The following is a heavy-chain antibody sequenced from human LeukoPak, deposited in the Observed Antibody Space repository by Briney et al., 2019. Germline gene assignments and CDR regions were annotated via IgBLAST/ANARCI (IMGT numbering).Heavy chain of an antibody. V-gene: IGHV5-51*01. J-gene: IGHJ6*02. Sequence: GESLKISCKGSGYSFTSYWIGWVRQMPGKGLEWMGIIYPGDSDTRYSPSFQGQVTISADKSISTAYLQWSSLKASDTAMYYCARHVWLLRDYYHYYGMDVWGQGTTVTVSS. CDR2: IYPGDSDT. D-gene: IGHD3-22*01. CDR1: GYSFTSYW. CDR3: ARHVWLLRDYYHYYGMDV.